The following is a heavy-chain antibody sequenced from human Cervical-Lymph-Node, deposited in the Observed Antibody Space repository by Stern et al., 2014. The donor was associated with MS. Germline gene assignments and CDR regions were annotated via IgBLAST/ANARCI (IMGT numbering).Heavy chain of an antibody. CDR3: ARDFVDTPIVTRSDCLDC. CDR1: GYNFTNFG. D-gene: IGHD5-18*01. Sequence: QVQLVESGPELKKPGDSVKVSCKVSGYNFTNFGMNWVRQAPGQGLEWMGWINTNKGKSTYAQAFPGRLVFSLDNPVSTADLQSRSLKAEDTAIYYCARDFVDTPIVTRSDCLDCWGQGTLVTVSS. V-gene: IGHV7-4-1*01. J-gene: IGHJ4*02. CDR2: INTNKGKS.